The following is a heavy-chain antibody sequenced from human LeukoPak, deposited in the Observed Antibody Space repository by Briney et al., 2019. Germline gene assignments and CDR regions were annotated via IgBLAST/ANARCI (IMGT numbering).Heavy chain of an antibody. D-gene: IGHD1/OR15-1a*01. J-gene: IGHJ5*02. V-gene: IGHV4-39*01. CDR2: IYYSGST. CDR3: VTNNFPRGWEGWFDP. CDR1: GGSISSSSYY. Sequence: SETLSLTCTVSGGSISSSSYYWGWIRQPPGKGLEWIGSIYYSGSTYYNPSLKSRVTISVDTSKNQFSLKLSSVTAADTAVYYCVTNNFPRGWEGWFDPWGQGTLVTVSS.